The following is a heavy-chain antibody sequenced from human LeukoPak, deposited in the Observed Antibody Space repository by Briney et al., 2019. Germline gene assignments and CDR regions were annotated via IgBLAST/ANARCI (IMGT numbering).Heavy chain of an antibody. CDR3: ARGRGFSGSLDY. J-gene: IGHJ4*02. CDR1: GFPFSSYG. D-gene: IGHD1-26*01. CDR2: IWCDGSNK. Sequence: GGSLRLSCAAFGFPFSSYGMHWVRQAPGKGLEWVAVIWCDGSNKYYADSVKGRFTISRDNSKNALYLQMNSLRAEDTAVYYCARGRGFSGSLDYWGQGTLVTVSS. V-gene: IGHV3-33*08.